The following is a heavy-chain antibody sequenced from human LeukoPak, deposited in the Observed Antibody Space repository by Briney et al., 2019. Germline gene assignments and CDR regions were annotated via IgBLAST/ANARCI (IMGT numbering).Heavy chain of an antibody. D-gene: IGHD4-17*01. J-gene: IGHJ4*02. CDR1: GGSISGSSYY. CDR3: ARLRGAMTPVTSDFDY. CDR2: GFYSGSA. V-gene: IGHV4-39*01. Sequence: PSETLSLTCTVSGGSISGSSYYWAWIRQPPGKGLEWIGGGFYSGSAYYNPSLKSRVTISVDTSKNQFSLNLSSVTAADTAVYYCARLRGAMTPVTSDFDYWGQGTLVTVSS.